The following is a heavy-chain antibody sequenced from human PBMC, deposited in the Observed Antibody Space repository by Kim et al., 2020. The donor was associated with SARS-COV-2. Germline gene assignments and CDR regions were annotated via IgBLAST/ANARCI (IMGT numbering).Heavy chain of an antibody. J-gene: IGHJ4*02. D-gene: IGHD3-3*01. Sequence: SETLSLTCTVSGGSISSGSYYWSWIRQPAGKGLEWIGRIYTSGSTNYNPSLKSRVTISVDTSKNQFSLKLSSVTAADTAVYYCARDQEDFWSGYYLDYWGQGTLVTVSS. CDR3: ARDQEDFWSGYYLDY. CDR2: IYTSGST. CDR1: GGSISSGSYY. V-gene: IGHV4-61*02.